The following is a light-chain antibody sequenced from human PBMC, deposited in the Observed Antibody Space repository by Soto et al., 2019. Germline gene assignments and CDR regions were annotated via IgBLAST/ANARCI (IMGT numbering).Light chain of an antibody. CDR2: DVD. CDR1: RSDVGGYRF. Sequence: QSALTQPRSVSGSPGQSVTISCTGARSDVGGYRFVSWYQQHPDKAPKLMIYDVDKRPSGVPDRFSGSKSGNTASLTISGLQAEDEADYFSCSDAGGFNWGFGGGTKVTVL. J-gene: IGLJ3*02. V-gene: IGLV2-11*01. CDR3: CSDAGGFNWG.